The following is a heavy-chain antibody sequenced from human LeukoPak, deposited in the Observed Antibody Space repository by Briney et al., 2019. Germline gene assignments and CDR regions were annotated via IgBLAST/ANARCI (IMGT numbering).Heavy chain of an antibody. J-gene: IGHJ6*03. CDR1: GGTFSSYA. Sequence: SVKVSCKASGGTFSSYAISWVRQAPGQGLEGMGGIIPIFGTANYARNFQGRVTITADKSTSTAYMELSSLRSEDTAVYYCARVRRGYSYGYYYYSMDVWGKGTTVTISS. D-gene: IGHD5-18*01. CDR2: IIPIFGTA. V-gene: IGHV1-69*06. CDR3: ARVRRGYSYGYYYYSMDV.